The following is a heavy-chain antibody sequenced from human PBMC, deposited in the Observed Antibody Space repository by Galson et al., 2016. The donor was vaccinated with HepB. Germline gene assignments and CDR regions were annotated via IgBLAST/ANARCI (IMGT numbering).Heavy chain of an antibody. J-gene: IGHJ5*02. CDR1: GFTFSNYS. CDR3: ARESYNRFDP. V-gene: IGHV3-21*01. CDR2: ISVSITYI. Sequence: SLRLSCAASGFTFSNYSMNWVRQAPGKGLEWVSSISVSITYIYYADSVKGRFTISRDNAKNSLYLQMNSLRAEDTAVYYCARESYNRFDPWGQGTLVTVSS.